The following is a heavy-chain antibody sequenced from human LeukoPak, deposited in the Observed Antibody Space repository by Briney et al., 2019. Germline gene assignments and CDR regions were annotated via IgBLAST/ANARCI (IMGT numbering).Heavy chain of an antibody. CDR3: ARLTTYCSSTSCYDPEKYFDY. J-gene: IGHJ4*02. CDR1: GYTFTGYY. D-gene: IGHD2-2*01. CDR2: INPNSGGT. V-gene: IGHV1-2*02. Sequence: ASVKVSCKASGYTFTGYYMHRVRQAPGQGLEWMGWINPNSGGTNYAQKFQGRVTMTRDTSISTAYMELSRLRSDDTAVYYCARLTTYCSSTSCYDPEKYFDYWGQGTLVTVSS.